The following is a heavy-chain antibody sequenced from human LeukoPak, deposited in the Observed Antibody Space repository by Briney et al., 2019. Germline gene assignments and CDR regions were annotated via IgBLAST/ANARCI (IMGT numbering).Heavy chain of an antibody. Sequence: GASLKISYKGSGSCFTTYWIGWVRPMPGKGLEWMGIIYPGDSDTRYSPSFQGQVTISADKSISTAYLQWSSLKASDSAMYYCARGAVGEPTDYWGQGTLVTVSS. CDR3: ARGAVGEPTDY. J-gene: IGHJ4*02. V-gene: IGHV5-51*01. CDR1: GSCFTTYW. D-gene: IGHD6-19*01. CDR2: IYPGDSDT.